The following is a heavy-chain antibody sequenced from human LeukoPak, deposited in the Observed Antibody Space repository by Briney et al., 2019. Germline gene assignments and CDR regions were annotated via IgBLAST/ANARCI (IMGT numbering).Heavy chain of an antibody. CDR1: GYSFTIYW. Sequence: GESLKISCKGSGYSFTIYWIGSVRQMPGKGLEWIGIIYPGDSDTRYSPSFQGQVTISADKSTRTAYLQWRSLKASDTAMYYCARHRGIYDFWSGYPVIGMDVWGQGTTVTVSS. CDR3: ARHRGIYDFWSGYPVIGMDV. V-gene: IGHV5-51*01. D-gene: IGHD3-3*01. J-gene: IGHJ6*02. CDR2: IYPGDSDT.